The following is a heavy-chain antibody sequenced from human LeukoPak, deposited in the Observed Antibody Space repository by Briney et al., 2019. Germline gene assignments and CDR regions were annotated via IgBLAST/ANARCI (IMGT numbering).Heavy chain of an antibody. J-gene: IGHJ4*02. V-gene: IGHV3-30*03. CDR3: ARGSNSSGYYGLIDY. D-gene: IGHD3-22*01. CDR1: GFTFSSYG. Sequence: GRSLRLSCAASGFTFSSYGMHWVRQAPGKGLEWVAVISYDGSNKYYADSVKGRFTISRDNSKNTLYLQMNSLRAEDTAVYYCARGSNSSGYYGLIDYWGQGTLVTVSS. CDR2: ISYDGSNK.